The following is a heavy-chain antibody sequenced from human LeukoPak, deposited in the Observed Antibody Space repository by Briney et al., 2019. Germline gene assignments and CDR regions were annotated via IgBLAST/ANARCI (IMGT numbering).Heavy chain of an antibody. J-gene: IGHJ3*02. V-gene: IGHV1-2*02. CDR2: INPNSGGT. Sequence: ASVNVSCKASGYTFTGYYMHWVRQAPGQGLEWMGWINPNSGGTNYAQKFQGRVTITRDTSISTAYMELSRLRSDDTAVYYCARMYYYDSSGYYHDAFDIWGQGTMVTVSS. CDR3: ARMYYYDSSGYYHDAFDI. CDR1: GYTFTGYY. D-gene: IGHD3-22*01.